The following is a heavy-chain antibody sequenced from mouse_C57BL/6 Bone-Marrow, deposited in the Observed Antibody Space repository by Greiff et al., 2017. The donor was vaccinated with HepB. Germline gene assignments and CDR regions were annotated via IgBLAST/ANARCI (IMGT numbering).Heavy chain of an antibody. D-gene: IGHD1-1*01. CDR2: IDPETGGT. J-gene: IGHJ2*01. Sequence: QVQLKQSGAELVRPGASVTLSCKASGYTFTDYEMHWVKQTPVHGLEWIGAIDPETGGTAYNQKFKGKAILTADKSSSTAYMELRSLTSEDSAVYYCTRSKVPYYYGSRGFDYWGQGTTPTVSS. CDR3: TRSKVPYYYGSRGFDY. V-gene: IGHV1-15*01. CDR1: GYTFTDYE.